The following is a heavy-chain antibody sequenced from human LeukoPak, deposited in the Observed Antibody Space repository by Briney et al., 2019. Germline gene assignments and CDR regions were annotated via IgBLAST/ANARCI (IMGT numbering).Heavy chain of an antibody. CDR1: GGSMSSYY. CDR3: ARTAAAFDFDF. J-gene: IGHJ4*02. CDR2: IYKSGST. Sequence: SETLSLTCTVSGGSMSSYYWSWIRQPPGKGLEWIGYIYKSGSTNYNPSLKSRVTISLDMSKNLFSLRLRSVTAADTAVYYCARTAAAFDFDFWGQGTLVTVSS. D-gene: IGHD6-25*01. V-gene: IGHV4-4*09.